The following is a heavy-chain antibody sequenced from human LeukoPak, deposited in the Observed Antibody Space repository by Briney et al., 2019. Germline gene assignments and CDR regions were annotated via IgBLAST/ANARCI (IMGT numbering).Heavy chain of an antibody. Sequence: SETLSLTCTVSGGSISGGSYYWNWIRQPAGKGLEWIGRIYTGGSTNYNPSLKSRVTISVDTSKNQFSLKLSSVTAADTAVYYCARARSSSSWREGAFDIWGQGTMVTVSS. D-gene: IGHD6-13*01. CDR1: GGSISGGSYY. CDR2: IYTGGST. V-gene: IGHV4-61*02. J-gene: IGHJ3*02. CDR3: ARARSSSSWREGAFDI.